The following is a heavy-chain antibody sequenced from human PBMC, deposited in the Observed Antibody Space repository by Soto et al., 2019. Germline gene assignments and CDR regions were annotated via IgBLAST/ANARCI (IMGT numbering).Heavy chain of an antibody. D-gene: IGHD2-15*01. Sequence: PGESLKISCKGSGYSFTSYWIGWVRQMPGKGLEWMGIIYPGDSDTRYSPSFQGQVTISADKSISTAYLQWSSLKASDTAMYYCARQGGIVVVVAATPDYYYGMDVWGQGTTVTVSS. CDR1: GYSFTSYW. CDR3: ARQGGIVVVVAATPDYYYGMDV. V-gene: IGHV5-51*01. CDR2: IYPGDSDT. J-gene: IGHJ6*02.